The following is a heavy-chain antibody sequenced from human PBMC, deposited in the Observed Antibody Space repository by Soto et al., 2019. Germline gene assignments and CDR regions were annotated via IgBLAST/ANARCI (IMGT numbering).Heavy chain of an antibody. D-gene: IGHD1-7*01. CDR2: IYYSGST. Sequence: SETLSLTCTVSGGSISSSSYYWGWIRQPPGKGLEWIGSIYYSGSTYYNPSLKSRVTISVDTSKNQFSLKLSSVTAADTAVYYCARETGTTPMGFYYYGMDVWGQGTTVTVS. V-gene: IGHV4-39*02. CDR3: ARETGTTPMGFYYYGMDV. J-gene: IGHJ6*02. CDR1: GGSISSSSYY.